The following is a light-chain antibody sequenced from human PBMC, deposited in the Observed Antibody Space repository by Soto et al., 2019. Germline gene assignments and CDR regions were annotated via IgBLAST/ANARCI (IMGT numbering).Light chain of an antibody. Sequence: ILLAQSPGTLSLSPGERAALSCRASQSLAGTFLAWYQQKPGQAPRLLIYGASTRATGIPDRFGGSGSGTDFTLTISELEPEDFAVYYCQQYYKTPYTFGQGTKLETK. CDR2: GAS. CDR3: QQYYKTPYT. V-gene: IGKV3-20*01. CDR1: QSLAGTF. J-gene: IGKJ2*01.